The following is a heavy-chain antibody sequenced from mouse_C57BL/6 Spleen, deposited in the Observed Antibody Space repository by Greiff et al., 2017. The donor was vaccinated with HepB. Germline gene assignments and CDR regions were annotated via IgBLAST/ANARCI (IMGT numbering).Heavy chain of an antibody. V-gene: IGHV1-82*01. CDR2: IYPGDGDT. J-gene: IGHJ1*03. CDR3: ARVLYYYGSTDWYFDA. CDR1: GYAFSSSW. Sequence: VQLQQSGPELVKPGASVKISCKASGYAFSSSWMNWVKQRPGKGLEWIGRIYPGDGDTNYNGKFKGKATLTADKSSSTAYMQLSSLTSEDSAVYFCARVLYYYGSTDWYFDAWGTGTTVTVSS. D-gene: IGHD1-1*01.